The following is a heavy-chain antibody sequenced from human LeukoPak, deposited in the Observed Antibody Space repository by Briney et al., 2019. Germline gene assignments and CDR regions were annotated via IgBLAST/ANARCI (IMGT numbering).Heavy chain of an antibody. J-gene: IGHJ4*02. V-gene: IGHV3-23*01. Sequence: GGSLRLSCATSGFTFATYAMNWVRQAPGKGLEWVSGFSGSGGNTSYADSVKGRFTISRDSSKNTLYLQMDSLRADDTAVYYCAKDRCSRTNCYLFDFWGQGTLVTVSS. CDR1: GFTFATYA. CDR3: AKDRCSRTNCYLFDF. CDR2: FSGSGGNT. D-gene: IGHD2-2*01.